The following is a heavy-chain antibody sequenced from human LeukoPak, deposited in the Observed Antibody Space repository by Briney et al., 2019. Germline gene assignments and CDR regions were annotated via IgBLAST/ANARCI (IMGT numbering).Heavy chain of an antibody. CDR3: ARVRYYGPGIYYRGLAY. J-gene: IGHJ4*02. CDR2: MNPNSGNT. V-gene: IGHV1-8*01. CDR1: GYTFSTYD. Sequence: EASVKVSCKASGYTFSTYDINWVRQATGQGLEWMGWMNPNSGNTGYAQKFQGRVTMTRNTSISTAYMELSGLRSEDTAVYYCARVRYYGPGIYYRGLAYWDQGSLVTVSS. D-gene: IGHD3-10*01.